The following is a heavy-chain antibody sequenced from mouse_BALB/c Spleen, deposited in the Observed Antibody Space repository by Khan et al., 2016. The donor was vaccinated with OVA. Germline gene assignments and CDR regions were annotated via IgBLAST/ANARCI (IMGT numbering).Heavy chain of an antibody. CDR2: IWSGGST. J-gene: IGHJ1*01. D-gene: IGHD2-4*01. Sequence: QVQLKQSGPGLVQPSQSLSITCTVSGFSLTYYGVHWVRQPPGKGLEWLGVIWSGGSTDYDADFISRLSINKDNSKSQVFFKMNSLQADDTAIYYCGRFDDYEGYFDVWGAGTTVTVSS. V-gene: IGHV2-4*02. CDR3: GRFDDYEGYFDV. CDR1: GFSLTYYG.